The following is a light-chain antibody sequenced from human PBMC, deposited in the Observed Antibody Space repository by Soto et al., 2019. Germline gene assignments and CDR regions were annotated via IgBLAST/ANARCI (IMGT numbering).Light chain of an antibody. V-gene: IGKV3-20*01. CDR3: QQYGSSPLYT. CDR1: QSVSSSY. CDR2: GAS. J-gene: IGKJ2*01. Sequence: EIVLTQSPGTLSLSPGERATLSCRASQSVSSSYLAWYQQKPGQAPRLLIYGASSRATGIPDRFSGSGSGTDFALIICRLEPEDFAVYYCQQYGSSPLYTFGQGTKLEI.